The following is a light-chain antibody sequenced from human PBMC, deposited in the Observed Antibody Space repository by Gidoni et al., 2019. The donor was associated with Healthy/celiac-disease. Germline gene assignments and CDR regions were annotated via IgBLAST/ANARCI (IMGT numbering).Light chain of an antibody. CDR2: DAS. J-gene: IGKJ5*01. V-gene: IGKV3-11*01. CDR3: QQRSNWPSIT. CDR1: QSVSSY. Sequence: EIVLTQSPATLSLSPGERATLSCRASQSVSSYLAWYQQKPGQAPRLLIYDASNRATGIPARFSGSGSGTDFPLTISSLEPEDFAVYYCQQRSNWPSITFXXXTRLEIK.